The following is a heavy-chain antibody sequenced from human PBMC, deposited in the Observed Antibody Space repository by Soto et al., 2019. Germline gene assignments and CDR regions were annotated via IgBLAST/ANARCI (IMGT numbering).Heavy chain of an antibody. CDR2: IWYDGSNK. D-gene: IGHD6-13*01. J-gene: IGHJ4*02. CDR1: GFTFSSYG. Sequence: GGSLRLSCAASGFTFSSYGMHWVRQAPGKGLEWVAVIWYDGSNKYYADSVKGRFTISRDNSKNTLYLQMNSLRAEDTAVYYCARSRRPAALDYWGQGTLVTVSS. CDR3: ARSRRPAALDY. V-gene: IGHV3-33*01.